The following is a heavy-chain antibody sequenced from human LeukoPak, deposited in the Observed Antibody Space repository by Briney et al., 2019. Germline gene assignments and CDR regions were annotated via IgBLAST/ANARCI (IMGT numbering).Heavy chain of an antibody. CDR1: GYTFTDYF. CDR3: ARDRVAAAGYFDY. D-gene: IGHD6-13*01. V-gene: IGHV1-2*02. Sequence: VASVKVSCKASGYTFTDYFMNWVRQAPGQGLEWMGWINPKSGGTVYAQKFQGRVTMTRDTSSSTAYMELSRLRFDDTVVYYCARDRVAAAGYFDYWGQGTLVTVSS. CDR2: INPKSGGT. J-gene: IGHJ4*02.